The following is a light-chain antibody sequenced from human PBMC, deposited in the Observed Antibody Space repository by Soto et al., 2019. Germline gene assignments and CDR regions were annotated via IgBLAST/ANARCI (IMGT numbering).Light chain of an antibody. V-gene: IGKV1-5*03. CDR1: QSVNNY. CDR2: KAS. J-gene: IGKJ4*01. CDR3: QQYDSFPLA. Sequence: DIPMTQSPSTLSTSIGDRVTITCRASQSVNNYLAWYQLKPGKAPKLLVYKASNLQSGVPSRFSGSGSGTEFTLTIGSLQPDDFATYYCQQYDSFPLAFGGGTKVEIK.